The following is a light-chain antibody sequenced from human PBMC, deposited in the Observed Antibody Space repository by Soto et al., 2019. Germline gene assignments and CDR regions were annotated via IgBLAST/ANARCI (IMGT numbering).Light chain of an antibody. CDR3: MQALPTPLT. Sequence: DIVMTQSPLSLPVTPGEPASISCRSSQSLLHRSGYNYLTWYLQKPGQSPQLLIYLGSSRASGVPDRFSGSGSGTDFTLKISRVEADDVGVYYCMQALPTPLTLGGGTKVDIK. CDR1: QSLLHRSGYNY. J-gene: IGKJ4*01. V-gene: IGKV2-28*01. CDR2: LGS.